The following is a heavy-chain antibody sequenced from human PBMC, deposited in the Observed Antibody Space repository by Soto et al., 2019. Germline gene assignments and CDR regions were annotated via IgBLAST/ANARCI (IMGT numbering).Heavy chain of an antibody. V-gene: IGHV3-30*18. J-gene: IGHJ5*02. Sequence: GGSLRLSCAASGFTFSSYGMHWVRQAPGKGLEWAAVISYDGSNKYYADSVKGRFTISRDNSKNTLYLQMNSLRAEDTAVYYCAKDLDPSFTVGWPGVNWFDPWGQGTLVTVSS. CDR3: AKDLDPSFTVGWPGVNWFDP. CDR1: GFTFSSYG. D-gene: IGHD4-4*01. CDR2: ISYDGSNK.